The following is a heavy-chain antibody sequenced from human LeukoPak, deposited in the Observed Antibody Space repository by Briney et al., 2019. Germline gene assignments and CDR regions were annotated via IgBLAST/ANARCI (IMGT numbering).Heavy chain of an antibody. CDR3: TTDFWSGYAYYYYMDV. Sequence: GGSLRLSCAASGFSVSSNYMSWVRQAPGRGLEWVSVVYSGGYTYYADSVKGRFTISRDNSKNTLYLQMNSLKTEDTAVYYCTTDFWSGYAYYYYMDVWGKGTTVTVSS. D-gene: IGHD3-3*01. CDR2: VYSGGYT. CDR1: GFSVSSNY. V-gene: IGHV3-66*01. J-gene: IGHJ6*03.